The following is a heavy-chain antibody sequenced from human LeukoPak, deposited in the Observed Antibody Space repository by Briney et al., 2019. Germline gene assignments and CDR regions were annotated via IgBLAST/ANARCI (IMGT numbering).Heavy chain of an antibody. Sequence: GASVKVSCKASGYTFTSYYMHWVRQAPGQGLEWMGIINPSGGSTSYSEKFQGRVAMTRDTSTSTVYMELSGLRSGDTAVYYCARGGMGIQLWSFDYWGQGTLVTVSS. J-gene: IGHJ4*02. CDR3: ARGGMGIQLWSFDY. D-gene: IGHD5-18*01. CDR2: INPSGGST. CDR1: GYTFTSYY. V-gene: IGHV1-46*01.